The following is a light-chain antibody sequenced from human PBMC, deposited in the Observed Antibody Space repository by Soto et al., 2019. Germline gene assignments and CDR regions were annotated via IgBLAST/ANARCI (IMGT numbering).Light chain of an antibody. CDR3: QQYGNSLFT. J-gene: IGKJ5*01. CDR2: GAS. Sequence: ESVLTQSPGTLSLSPRERATLSCRASQSVSNNYLAWYQQKLGQAPRLLIFGASSRATGIPDRFSGSGSGTDFTLTISRLEPEDFAVYYCQQYGNSLFTFGQGTRLEIK. V-gene: IGKV3-20*01. CDR1: QSVSNNY.